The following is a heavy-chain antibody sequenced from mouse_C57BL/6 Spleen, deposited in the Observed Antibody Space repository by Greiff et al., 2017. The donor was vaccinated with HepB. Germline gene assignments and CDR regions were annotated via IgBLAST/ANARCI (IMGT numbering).Heavy chain of an antibody. CDR1: GFSLTSYG. Sequence: QVQLKESGPGLVQPSQSLSITCTVSGFSLTSYGVHWVRQSPGKGLEWLGVIWRGGSTDYNAAFMSRLSITKDNSKSQVFFKMNSLQADDTAIYYCAKMRDSYGNYFDYWGQGTTLTVSS. CDR2: IWRGGST. CDR3: AKMRDSYGNYFDY. D-gene: IGHD2-1*01. V-gene: IGHV2-5*01. J-gene: IGHJ2*01.